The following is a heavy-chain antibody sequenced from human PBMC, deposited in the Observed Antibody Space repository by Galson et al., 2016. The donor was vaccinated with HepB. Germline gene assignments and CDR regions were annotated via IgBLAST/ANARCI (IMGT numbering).Heavy chain of an antibody. CDR2: IDPNSGGT. J-gene: IGHJ4*02. CDR3: ARQYNYGYPQKCFDL. V-gene: IGHV1-2*04. CDR1: GYTFNAYY. Sequence: SVKVSCKASGYTFNAYYMHWVRQAPGQGFEWMGWIDPNSGGTNYAQKFQGWVTMTRDTSISTAYMELSRLRSDDTAVYYCARQYNYGYPQKCFDLWGQGTLVTVSS. D-gene: IGHD5-18*01.